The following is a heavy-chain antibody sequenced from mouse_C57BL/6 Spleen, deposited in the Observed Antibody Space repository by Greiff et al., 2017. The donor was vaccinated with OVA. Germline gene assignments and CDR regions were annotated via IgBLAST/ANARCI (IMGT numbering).Heavy chain of an antibody. CDR3: ARRAVYYGNYDYYAMDY. J-gene: IGHJ4*01. Sequence: EVKLVESGGGLVQPGGSLKLSCAASGFTFSDYYMYWVRQTPEKRLEWVAYISNGGGSTYYPDTLKGRFTITRDNAKNTLYLQMSRLKSEETAMYYCARRAVYYGNYDYYAMDYWGQGTSVTVSS. V-gene: IGHV5-12*01. D-gene: IGHD2-1*01. CDR2: ISNGGGST. CDR1: GFTFSDYY.